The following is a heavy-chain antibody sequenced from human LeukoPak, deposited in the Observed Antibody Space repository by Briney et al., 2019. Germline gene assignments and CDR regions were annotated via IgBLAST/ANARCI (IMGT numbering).Heavy chain of an antibody. CDR2: ISSNGGST. Sequence: GGSLRLSCAASGFTFSSYAMHWVRQAPGKGLEYVSAISSNGGSTYYANSVKGRFTISRDNSKNTLYLQMGSLRAEDMAVYYCARAPDPNQPAYSSSWYRGFAFDIWGQGTMVTVSS. CDR1: GFTFSSYA. J-gene: IGHJ3*02. D-gene: IGHD6-13*01. V-gene: IGHV3-64*01. CDR3: ARAPDPNQPAYSSSWYRGFAFDI.